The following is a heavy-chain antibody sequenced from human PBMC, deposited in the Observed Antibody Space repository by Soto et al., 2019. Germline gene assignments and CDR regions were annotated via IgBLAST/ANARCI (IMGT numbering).Heavy chain of an antibody. Sequence: ASVNFSCKVSGYTLTELSMHWVRQAPGKGLEWMGGFDPEDGETIYAQKFQGRVTMTEDTSTDTAYMELSSLRSEDTAVYYCATRLEIIAAAGTAFDIWGQGTMVTVSS. V-gene: IGHV1-24*01. D-gene: IGHD6-13*01. CDR2: FDPEDGET. J-gene: IGHJ3*02. CDR3: ATRLEIIAAAGTAFDI. CDR1: GYTLTELS.